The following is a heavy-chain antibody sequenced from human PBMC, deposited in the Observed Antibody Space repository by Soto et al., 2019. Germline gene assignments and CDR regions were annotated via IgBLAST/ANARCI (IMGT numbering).Heavy chain of an antibody. J-gene: IGHJ4*02. CDR2: ISGSGGRT. CDR1: GFTFSSYA. D-gene: IGHD5-12*01. CDR3: AKDREATIPD. V-gene: IGHV3-23*01. Sequence: GWSLRLSCAASGFTFSSYAMSWVRPAPGKGLEWVSAISGSGGRTYYEESVKGRFTISRENSKKALYLQMNSLRAEDTVVYYGAKDREATIPDWGKGTLVTASS.